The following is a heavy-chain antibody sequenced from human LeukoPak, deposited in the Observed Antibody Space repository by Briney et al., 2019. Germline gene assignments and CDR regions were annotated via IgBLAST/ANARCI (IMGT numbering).Heavy chain of an antibody. V-gene: IGHV1-46*01. CDR1: GYTFTIYG. D-gene: IGHD3-22*01. CDR3: ARQEDSSGYYHYY. J-gene: IGHJ4*02. Sequence: GASVKASCKASGYTFTIYGITWVRQAPGQGLEWMGIINPSGGYTTYAQKFQGRVTMTRDTSTSTVSMELSSLRSEDTAVYFCARQEDSSGYYHYYWGQGTLVTVSS. CDR2: INPSGGYT.